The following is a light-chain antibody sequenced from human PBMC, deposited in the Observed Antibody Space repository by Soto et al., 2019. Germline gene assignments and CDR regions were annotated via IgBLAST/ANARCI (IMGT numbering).Light chain of an antibody. J-gene: IGKJ4*01. CDR3: QQYDHLPLT. CDR2: DTS. CDR1: HDISDY. Sequence: DIQMTQSPSSLSASVGDRVTITCQANHDISDYLNWYQQKPGKAPNLLIYDTSNLKTGVPSRFSGSGSGTDFTLTINNLQPEDVATYYCQQYDHLPLTFGGGTKVEIK. V-gene: IGKV1-33*01.